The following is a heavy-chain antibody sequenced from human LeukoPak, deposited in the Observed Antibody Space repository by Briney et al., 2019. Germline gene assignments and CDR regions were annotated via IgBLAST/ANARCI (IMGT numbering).Heavy chain of an antibody. J-gene: IGHJ4*02. Sequence: ASVKVSCKASGYTFTNYAMHWVRQAPGQRLEWMGWINAGNGNTKYSQKFQDRVTITRDTPASTAYMELSSLKSEDTAVYYCARGILWFGELSSLGYWGQGTLVTVSS. V-gene: IGHV1-3*01. CDR2: INAGNGNT. D-gene: IGHD3-10*01. CDR1: GYTFTNYA. CDR3: ARGILWFGELSSLGY.